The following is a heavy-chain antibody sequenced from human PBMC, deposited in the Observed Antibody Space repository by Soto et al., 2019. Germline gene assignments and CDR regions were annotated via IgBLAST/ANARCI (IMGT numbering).Heavy chain of an antibody. CDR1: GFTFSSYA. Sequence: HPGGSLRLSCAASGFTFSSYAMSWVRQAPGKGLEWVSAISGSGGSTYYADSVKGRFTISRDNSKNTLYLQMNSLRAEDTAVYYCAKPNYDFWSGYSDYYYMDVWGKGTTVTVSS. CDR2: ISGSGGST. CDR3: AKPNYDFWSGYSDYYYMDV. J-gene: IGHJ6*03. V-gene: IGHV3-23*01. D-gene: IGHD3-3*01.